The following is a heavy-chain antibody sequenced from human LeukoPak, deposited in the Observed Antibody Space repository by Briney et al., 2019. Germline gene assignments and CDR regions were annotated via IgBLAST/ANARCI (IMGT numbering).Heavy chain of an antibody. CDR3: AKESYYDNSGYYTYYFDY. CDR2: ISGSGGST. D-gene: IGHD3-22*01. Sequence: PGGSLRLSCAASGFTFDDYAMHWVRQTPGKGLEWVSSISGSGGSTYYADSVKGRFTISRDNSKNTLYLQMNSLRAEDTAVYYCAKESYYDNSGYYTYYFDYWGQGTLVTVSS. V-gene: IGHV3-23*01. CDR1: GFTFDDYA. J-gene: IGHJ4*02.